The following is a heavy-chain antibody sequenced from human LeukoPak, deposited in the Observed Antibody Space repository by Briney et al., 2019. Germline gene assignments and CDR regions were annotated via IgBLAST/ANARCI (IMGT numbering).Heavy chain of an antibody. CDR2: ISAYNGNT. CDR1: GYTFTSYG. V-gene: IGHV1-18*01. Sequence: GASVKVSCKASGYTFTSYGISWVRQAPGQGLEWMGWISAYNGNTNYAQKLQGRVTMTTDTSTSTAYMELRSMRADDRALYYCARDRYSSSWYQPFDYWGQGTLVTVSS. D-gene: IGHD6-13*01. CDR3: ARDRYSSSWYQPFDY. J-gene: IGHJ4*02.